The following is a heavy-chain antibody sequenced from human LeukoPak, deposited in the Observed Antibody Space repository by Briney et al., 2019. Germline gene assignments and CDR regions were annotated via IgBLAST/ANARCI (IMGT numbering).Heavy chain of an antibody. Sequence: GGSLRLSCAASGFTSSTDWMTCVRQAPGKGLEWVANIKQDGSEKHYVDSVKGRFTISRDNAKNSLYLQMNSLRAEDTAVYYCARDLAIVVVVAADGMDVWGQGTTVTVSS. J-gene: IGHJ6*02. CDR3: ARDLAIVVVVAADGMDV. D-gene: IGHD2-15*01. CDR2: IKQDGSEK. CDR1: GFTSSTDW. V-gene: IGHV3-7*01.